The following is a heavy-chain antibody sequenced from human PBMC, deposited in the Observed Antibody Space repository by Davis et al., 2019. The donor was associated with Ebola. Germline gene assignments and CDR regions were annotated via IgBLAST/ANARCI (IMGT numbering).Heavy chain of an antibody. V-gene: IGHV4-39*07. CDR2: IYYDGRT. J-gene: IGHJ2*01. Sequence: GSLRLSCSVSGGSISSGTYYWGWVRQPPGRGLEWIASIYYDGRTYYRSSLEGRVTILLDTSKNQFSLKLRSVTAADTAVYFCARLSGLFSSSSGALYFDLWGRGTLVSVSP. D-gene: IGHD6-6*01. CDR3: ARLSGLFSSSSGALYFDL. CDR1: GGSISSGTYY.